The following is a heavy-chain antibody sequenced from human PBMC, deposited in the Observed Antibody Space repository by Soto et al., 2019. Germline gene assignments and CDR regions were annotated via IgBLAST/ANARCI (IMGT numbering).Heavy chain of an antibody. Sequence: ASVKGSCKASGYTFTSYAMHWVRQAPGQRLEWMGWINAGNGNTKYSQKFQGRVTITRDTSASTAYMELSSLRSEGTAVYYCASAHYDILTGYPDPYYYYGMDVWGQGTTVTVSS. V-gene: IGHV1-3*01. D-gene: IGHD3-9*01. CDR3: ASAHYDILTGYPDPYYYYGMDV. CDR1: GYTFTSYA. CDR2: INAGNGNT. J-gene: IGHJ6*02.